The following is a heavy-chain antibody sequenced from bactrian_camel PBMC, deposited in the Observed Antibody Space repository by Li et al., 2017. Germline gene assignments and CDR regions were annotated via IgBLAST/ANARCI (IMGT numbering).Heavy chain of an antibody. CDR1: GFTFSSYG. D-gene: IGHD1*01. Sequence: VQLVESGGGFVQPGGSLRLSCAASGFTFSSYGMTWVRQAPGKGLEWVSDISSGGGVSLCYADSVKGRFTISRDNAENTLHLQFVSLKTEDTAMYYCAKDVAGRDWALSYGMEYWGKGTQVTVS. CDR2: ISSGGGVSL. J-gene: IGHJ7*01. V-gene: IGHV3S40*01.